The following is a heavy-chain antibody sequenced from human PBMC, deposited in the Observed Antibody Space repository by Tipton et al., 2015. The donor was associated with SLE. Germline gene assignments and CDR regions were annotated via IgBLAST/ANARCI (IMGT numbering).Heavy chain of an antibody. D-gene: IGHD1-1*01. J-gene: IGHJ3*02. CDR1: GYTFVNYD. CDR2: MNPNSGNT. CDR3: ARGRMGTLTDAFDI. Sequence: QSGPEVKKPGASVRVSCEASGYTFVNYDINWVRQATGQGLEWMGWMNPNSGNTGYAQKLQGRVTITTNTSISTSYMELTSLTSEDGAVYYCARGRMGTLTDAFDIWGQGTMVTVSS. V-gene: IGHV1-8*01.